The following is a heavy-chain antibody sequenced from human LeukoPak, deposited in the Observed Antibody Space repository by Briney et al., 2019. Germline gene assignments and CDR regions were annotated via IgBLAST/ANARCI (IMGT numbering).Heavy chain of an antibody. V-gene: IGHV3-30*18. Sequence: PGGSLRLSCAASGFTFSSYGMHWVRQAPGKGLEWVAVISYDGSNKYYADSVKGRFTISRDNSKNTLYLQMNSLRAEDTAVYYCAKDLRLRSRMGPRAFDYWGQGTLVTVSS. CDR1: GFTFSSYG. CDR2: ISYDGSNK. D-gene: IGHD2-21*01. J-gene: IGHJ4*02. CDR3: AKDLRLRSRMGPRAFDY.